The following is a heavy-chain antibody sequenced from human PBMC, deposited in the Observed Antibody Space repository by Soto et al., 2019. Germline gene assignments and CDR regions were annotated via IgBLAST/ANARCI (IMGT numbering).Heavy chain of an antibody. CDR3: ARDGAAAFLASYYYGMDV. J-gene: IGHJ6*02. D-gene: IGHD6-13*01. CDR2: ISSSGSTI. Sequence: GGSLRLSCAASGFTFSDYYMSWIRQAPGKGLEWVSYISSSGSTIYYADSVKGRSTISRDNAKNSLYLQMNSLRAEDTAVYYCARDGAAAFLASYYYGMDVWGQGTTVTVSS. CDR1: GFTFSDYY. V-gene: IGHV3-11*01.